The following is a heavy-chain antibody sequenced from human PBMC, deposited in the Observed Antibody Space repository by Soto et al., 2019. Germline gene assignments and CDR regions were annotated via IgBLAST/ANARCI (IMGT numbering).Heavy chain of an antibody. CDR3: ARDISFTYYYDSSGLDY. CDR2: IYYSGST. CDR1: GGSVSSGSYY. D-gene: IGHD3-22*01. J-gene: IGHJ4*02. V-gene: IGHV4-61*01. Sequence: SETLSLTCTVSGGSVSSGSYYWSWIRQPPGEGLEWIGYIYYSGSTNYNPSLKSRVTISVDTSKNQFSLKPSSVTAADTAVYYCARDISFTYYYDSSGLDYWGQGTLVTVSS.